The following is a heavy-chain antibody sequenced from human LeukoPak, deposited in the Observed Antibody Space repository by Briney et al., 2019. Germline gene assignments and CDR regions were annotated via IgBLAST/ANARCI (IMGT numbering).Heavy chain of an antibody. J-gene: IGHJ6*04. D-gene: IGHD3-10*02. V-gene: IGHV3-21*01. CDR2: ISSSGTYI. CDR1: GFTFNYYS. Sequence: GGSLRLSCVASGFTFNYYSMNWVRQAPGKGLEWVSSISSSGTYIYYADSVKGRFTISRDNAKNSLYLQMNSLRAEDTAVYYCAELGITMIGGVWGKGTTVTISS. CDR3: AELGITMIGGV.